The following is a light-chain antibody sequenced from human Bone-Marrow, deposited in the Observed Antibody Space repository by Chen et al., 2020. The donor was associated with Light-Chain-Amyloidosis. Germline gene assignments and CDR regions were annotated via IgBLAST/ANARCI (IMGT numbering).Light chain of an antibody. V-gene: IGLV2-14*01. CDR3: SAYTITNTLV. CDR1: SSDVGGDNH. CDR2: EVT. J-gene: IGLJ1*01. Sequence: QSALTQPASVSGSPGQSITISCTGTSSDVGGDNHVSWYQQHPDKAPKLMIYEVTNRPSWVPDRFAGSKSDNTASLTSSGLQTEDEADYFCSAYTITNTLVFGSGTRVTV.